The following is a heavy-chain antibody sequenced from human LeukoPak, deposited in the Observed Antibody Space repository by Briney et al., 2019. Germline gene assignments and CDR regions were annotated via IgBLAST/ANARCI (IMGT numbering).Heavy chain of an antibody. J-gene: IGHJ6*02. V-gene: IGHV4-59*01. Sequence: SETLSLTCTVSGGSISSYYWSWIRQPPGKGLEWIGYIYYSGSTNYNPSLKSRVTISVDTSKNQFSLKLSSVTAADTAVYYCARGRGYGSGSYLAWGQGTTVTVSS. D-gene: IGHD3-10*01. CDR3: ARGRGYGSGSYLA. CDR1: GGSISSYY. CDR2: IYYSGST.